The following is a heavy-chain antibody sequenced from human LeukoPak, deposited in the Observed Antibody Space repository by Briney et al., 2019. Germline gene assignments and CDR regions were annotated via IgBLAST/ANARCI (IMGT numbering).Heavy chain of an antibody. Sequence: GASVKVSCKASGYTFTSYYMHWVRQAPGQGLEWMGVIDPSGGTTSYAQKFQGRVTMTRDTSTSTVYMELSSLRSEDTAVYYCARKGVYGYNWFDPWGQGTLVTVSS. CDR3: ARKGVYGYNWFDP. V-gene: IGHV1-46*01. CDR1: GYTFTSYY. CDR2: IDPSGGTT. J-gene: IGHJ5*02. D-gene: IGHD3-10*01.